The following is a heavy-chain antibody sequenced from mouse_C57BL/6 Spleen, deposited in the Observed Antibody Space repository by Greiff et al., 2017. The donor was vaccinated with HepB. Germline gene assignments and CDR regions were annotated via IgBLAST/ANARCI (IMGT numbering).Heavy chain of an antibody. CDR3: TRVPYYYGSSYTYYAMDY. CDR2: ISSGGDYI. D-gene: IGHD1-1*01. Sequence: DVKLVESGEGLVKPGGSLKLSCAASGFTFSSYAMSWVRQTPEKRLEWVAYISSGGDYIYYADTVKGRFTISRDNARNTLYLQMSSLKSEDTAMYYCTRVPYYYGSSYTYYAMDYWGQGTSVTVSS. CDR1: GFTFSSYA. J-gene: IGHJ4*01. V-gene: IGHV5-9-1*02.